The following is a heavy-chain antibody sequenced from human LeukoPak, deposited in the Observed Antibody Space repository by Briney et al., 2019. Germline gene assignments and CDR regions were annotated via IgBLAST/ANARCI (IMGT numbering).Heavy chain of an antibody. CDR3: ARDPRPSYYYGMDV. Sequence: GGSLRLSCAASGFTVSSNYMNWVRQAPGKGLEWVSVIYSGGSTYYADSVKGRFTISRDNSKNTLYLQMNSLRAEDTAVYYCARDPRPSYYYGMDVWGQGTTVTVSS. V-gene: IGHV3-66*01. CDR2: IYSGGST. J-gene: IGHJ6*02. CDR1: GFTVSSNY. D-gene: IGHD6-6*01.